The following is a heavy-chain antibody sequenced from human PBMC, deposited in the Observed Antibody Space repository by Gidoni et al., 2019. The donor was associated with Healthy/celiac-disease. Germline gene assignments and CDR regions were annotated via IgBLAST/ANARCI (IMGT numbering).Heavy chain of an antibody. V-gene: IGHV4-4*07. J-gene: IGHJ3*02. CDR1: GGSISSYY. CDR2: IYTSGST. CDR3: ASGEYDFWSGYYSDAFDI. Sequence: QVQLQESGPGLVKPSETLSLTCTVSGGSISSYYWSWIRQPAGKGLEWIGRIYTSGSTNYNPSLKSRVTMSVDTSKNQFSLKLSSVTAADTAVYYCASGEYDFWSGYYSDAFDIWGQGTMVTVSS. D-gene: IGHD3-3*01.